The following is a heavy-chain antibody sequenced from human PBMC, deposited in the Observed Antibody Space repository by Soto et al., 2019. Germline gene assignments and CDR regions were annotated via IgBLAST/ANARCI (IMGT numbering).Heavy chain of an antibody. J-gene: IGHJ3*02. Sequence: SQTLSLTCAISGDSVSSNSAAWNWIRQSPSRGLEWLGRTYYRSKWYNDYAVSVQSRISINPDTSKNQFSLQLNSVTPEDTAVYYCAAQHRNRWYGNSIDIWGQATMGTGS. CDR1: GDSVSSNSAA. V-gene: IGHV6-1*01. CDR2: TYYRSKWYN. CDR3: AAQHRNRWYGNSIDI. D-gene: IGHD2-15*01.